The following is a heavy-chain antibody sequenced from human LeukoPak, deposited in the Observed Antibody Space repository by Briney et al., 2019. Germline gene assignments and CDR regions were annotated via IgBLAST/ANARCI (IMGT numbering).Heavy chain of an antibody. Sequence: SETLSLTCTVSGGSISGNYWSWIRQPPGQGLEWIAYIHSSGYTNYNRSLRSRVTISVDTSNNQFSLKVTSVTAADTAIYYCTQRQGPTSGSYDYFDPWGQGALVTVSS. CDR1: GGSISGNY. V-gene: IGHV4-4*09. CDR3: TQRQGPTSGSYDYFDP. D-gene: IGHD1-26*01. J-gene: IGHJ5*02. CDR2: IHSSGYT.